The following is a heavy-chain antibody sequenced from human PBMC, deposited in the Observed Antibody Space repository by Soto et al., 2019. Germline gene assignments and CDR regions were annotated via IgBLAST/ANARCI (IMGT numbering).Heavy chain of an antibody. CDR2: INAGNGNT. Sequence: ASVKVSCKASGYTFTSYAMHWVRQAPGQRLEWMGWINAGNGNTKYSQKFQGRVTITRDTSASTAYMELSSLRSEDTAVYYCARDSSGWSNFDYWGQGTLVTVSS. J-gene: IGHJ4*02. V-gene: IGHV1-3*01. CDR3: ARDSSGWSNFDY. D-gene: IGHD6-19*01. CDR1: GYTFTSYA.